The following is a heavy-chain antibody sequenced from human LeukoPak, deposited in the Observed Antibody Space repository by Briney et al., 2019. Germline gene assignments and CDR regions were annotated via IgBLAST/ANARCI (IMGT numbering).Heavy chain of an antibody. V-gene: IGHV3-66*01. J-gene: IGHJ3*02. D-gene: IGHD2-15*01. CDR1: GFTVSSNY. CDR2: IYIGGST. Sequence: GGSLRLSCAASGFTVSSNYMSCVRPAPGEGLGWVSVIYIGGSTYYADSVKERVTISRDKSKTTPYLQMKCLGCEARARHCCSGTQDAAFDIWVQGTMVTVSP. CDR3: SGTQDAAFDI.